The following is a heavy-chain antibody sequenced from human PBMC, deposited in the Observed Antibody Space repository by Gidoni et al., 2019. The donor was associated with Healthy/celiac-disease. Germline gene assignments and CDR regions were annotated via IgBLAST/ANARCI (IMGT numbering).Heavy chain of an antibody. CDR3: ARVRISLMTRGSAWFDP. V-gene: IGHV3-33*08. Sequence: QVQLVESGGGVVQAGRSLGLPCAGPGFPLRRHGMRWVRQAPGKGLEWVGVRLYDGSNKYYADPGKRRLTISRDNSKNSLDLQMNSLRAEETAGYYCARVRISLMTRGSAWFDPWGQGTLVNVSS. J-gene: IGHJ5*02. D-gene: IGHD3-16*01. CDR1: GFPLRRHG. CDR2: RLYDGSNK.